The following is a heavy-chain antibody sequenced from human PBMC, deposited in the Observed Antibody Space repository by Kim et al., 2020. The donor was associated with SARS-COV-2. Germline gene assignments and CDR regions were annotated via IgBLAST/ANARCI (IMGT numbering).Heavy chain of an antibody. CDR2: ISYDGSNK. Sequence: GGSLRLSCAASGFTFSSYGMHWVRQAPGKGLEWVAVISYDGSNKYYADSVKGRFTIPRDNSKNTLYLQMNSLRAEDTAVYYCAKEVLAAAGFDYWGQGTLVTVSS. D-gene: IGHD6-13*01. J-gene: IGHJ4*02. CDR1: GFTFSSYG. V-gene: IGHV3-30*18. CDR3: AKEVLAAAGFDY.